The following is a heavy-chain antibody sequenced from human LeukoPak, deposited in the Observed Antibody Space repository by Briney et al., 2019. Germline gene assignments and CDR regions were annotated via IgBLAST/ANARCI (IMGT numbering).Heavy chain of an antibody. Sequence: SETLSLTCDVYGGSFSTYYWSWIRQPPGKGLEWIGEINHSGGTSYNPSLKSRVTISVDTSKNQFSLKLSSVTVADTAVYYCARGGGSVAGTAVDYWGQGALVTVSS. V-gene: IGHV4-34*01. CDR2: INHSGGT. CDR1: GGSFSTYY. D-gene: IGHD6-19*01. J-gene: IGHJ4*02. CDR3: ARGGGSVAGTAVDY.